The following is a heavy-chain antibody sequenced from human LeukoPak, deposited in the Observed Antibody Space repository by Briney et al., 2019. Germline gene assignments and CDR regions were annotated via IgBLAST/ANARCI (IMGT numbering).Heavy chain of an antibody. V-gene: IGHV5-51*01. CDR2: IYPSDSDT. CDR3: ARRIAGSGVDY. Sequence: GASLKISCKGSGYNFISYWIGWVRQMPGKGLEWMGIIYPSDSDTRYSPSFQGQVTISADKPISTAYLQWRSLKASDSAMYYCARRIAGSGVDYWGQGTLVTVSS. D-gene: IGHD6-13*01. CDR1: GYNFISYW. J-gene: IGHJ4*02.